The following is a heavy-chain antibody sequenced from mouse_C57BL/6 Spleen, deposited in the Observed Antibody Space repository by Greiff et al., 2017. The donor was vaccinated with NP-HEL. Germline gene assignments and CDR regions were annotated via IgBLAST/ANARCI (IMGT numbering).Heavy chain of an antibody. D-gene: IGHD2-1*01. J-gene: IGHJ2*01. CDR2: IYPGDGDT. Sequence: VQLQESGPELVKPGASVKISCKASGYAFSSSWMNWVKQRPGKGLEWIGRIYPGDGDTNYNGKFKGKATLTADKSSSTAYMQLSSLTSEDSAVYFCARGRGNYGFPFEYWGKGTTLTVAS. V-gene: IGHV1-82*01. CDR3: ARGRGNYGFPFEY. CDR1: GYAFSSSW.